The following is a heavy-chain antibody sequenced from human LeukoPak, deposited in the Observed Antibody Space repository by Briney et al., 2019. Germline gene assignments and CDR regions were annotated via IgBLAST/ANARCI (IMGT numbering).Heavy chain of an antibody. D-gene: IGHD3-10*01. V-gene: IGHV3-23*01. CDR3: ALASMVQGVTFDY. CDR2: ISGSGGST. Sequence: GGSLRLSCAASGFTLSSYAMSWVRQAPGKGLEWVSAISGSGGSTYYADSVKGRFTISRDNSKNTLYLQMNSLRAEDTAVYYCALASMVQGVTFDYWGQGTLVTVSS. CDR1: GFTLSSYA. J-gene: IGHJ4*02.